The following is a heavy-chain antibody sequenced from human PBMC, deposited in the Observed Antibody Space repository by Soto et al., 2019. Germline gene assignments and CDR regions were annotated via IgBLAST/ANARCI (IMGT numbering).Heavy chain of an antibody. CDR3: ARSGRPGYYYYIMDV. J-gene: IGHJ6*02. Sequence: ASVKVSCKASGYTFTSYGVSWVRQAPGQGLGWMGWISVYNGNTKYAQKLQGRVTMTTDTSTSTAYMELRGLRSDDTAVYYCARSGRPGYYYYIMDVWGQGTTVTVSS. D-gene: IGHD3-10*01. CDR1: GYTFTSYG. CDR2: ISVYNGNT. V-gene: IGHV1-18*01.